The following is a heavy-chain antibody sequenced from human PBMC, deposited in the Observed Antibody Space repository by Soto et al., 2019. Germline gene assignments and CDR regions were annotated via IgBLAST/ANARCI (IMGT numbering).Heavy chain of an antibody. CDR3: AHGTPPRRYSNGGSWFDP. CDR2: IYWDDDK. J-gene: IGHJ5*02. Sequence: GPTLVNPTQTLTLTCTFSGFSLSTSGVGVGWVRQPPGKALEWLALIYWDDDKRYSPSLKRRLTITKDTSKNQVVLTMTNMDPVDTATYYCAHGTPPRRYSNGGSWFDPLGQGTLVTVSS. CDR1: GFSLSTSGVG. V-gene: IGHV2-5*02. D-gene: IGHD5-18*01.